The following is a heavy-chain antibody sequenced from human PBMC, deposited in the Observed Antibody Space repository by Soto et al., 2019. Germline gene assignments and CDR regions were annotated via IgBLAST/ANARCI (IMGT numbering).Heavy chain of an antibody. D-gene: IGHD3-10*01. CDR3: ASYEMLRGYYYYGLDV. CDR2: IIPFFGTT. V-gene: IGHV1-69*01. CDR1: GGPFKNYG. J-gene: IGHJ6*02. Sequence: QVQLVQSGAEVKKPGSSVRVSCKASGGPFKNYGFSWVRQAPGHGLEWMGGIIPFFGTTNYAQNFQGRATITAVESTTTAYMELSSLRSEDTAVYYCASYEMLRGYYYYGLDVWGQGTTVTVSS.